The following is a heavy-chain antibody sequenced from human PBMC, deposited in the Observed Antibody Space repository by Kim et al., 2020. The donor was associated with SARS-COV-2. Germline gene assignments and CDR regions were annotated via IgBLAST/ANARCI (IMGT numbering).Heavy chain of an antibody. J-gene: IGHJ1*01. Sequence: GGSLRLSCAASGFTFSSYAMSWVRQAPGKGLEWVSAISGSGGSTYYADSVKGRFTISRDNSKNALYLQMNSLRAEDTAVYYCAKGRLVREYFQHWGQGTLVTVSS. CDR2: ISGSGGST. CDR1: GFTFSSYA. CDR3: AKGRLVREYFQH. V-gene: IGHV3-23*01. D-gene: IGHD6-19*01.